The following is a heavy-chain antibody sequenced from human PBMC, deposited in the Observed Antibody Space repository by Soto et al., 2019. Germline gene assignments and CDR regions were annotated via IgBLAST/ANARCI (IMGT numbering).Heavy chain of an antibody. Sequence: GGSLRLSCAASGFTFSSYAMSWVRQAPGKGLEWVSAISGSGGSTYYADSVKGRFTISRDNSKNTLYLQMNSLRAEDTAVYYCAKDLGHYDILTGRLDYWGQGTLVTVSS. CDR2: ISGSGGST. D-gene: IGHD3-9*01. V-gene: IGHV3-23*01. CDR1: GFTFSSYA. J-gene: IGHJ4*02. CDR3: AKDLGHYDILTGRLDY.